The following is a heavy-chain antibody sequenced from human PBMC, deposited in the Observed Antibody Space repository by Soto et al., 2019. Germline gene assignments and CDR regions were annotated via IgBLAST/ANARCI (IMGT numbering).Heavy chain of an antibody. J-gene: IGHJ4*02. V-gene: IGHV3-30*18. CDR1: GFTFSSYG. CDR2: ISYDGSNK. D-gene: IGHD3-22*01. CDR3: AKGPDYYDSSGYYYCDY. Sequence: QVQLVESGGGVVQPGRSLRLSCAASGFTFSSYGMHWVRQAPGKGLEWVAVISYDGSNKYYADSVKGRFTISRDNSKNTLYLQRNSLRAEDTAVYYCAKGPDYYDSSGYYYCDYWGQGTLVTVSS.